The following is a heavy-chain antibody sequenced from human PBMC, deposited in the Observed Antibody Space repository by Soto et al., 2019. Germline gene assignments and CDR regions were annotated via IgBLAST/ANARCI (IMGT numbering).Heavy chain of an antibody. D-gene: IGHD2-15*01. CDR1: GGSISSSY. J-gene: IGHJ5*02. Sequence: SETLSLTCTVSGGSISSSYWSWIRQPPGKGLEWLAYIYDDGSANYNPSLKSRATISLDMSKNQFSLKLTFVTAADTAVYYYARDKYCSGGSCRKNWFDPWGQGTLVTVSS. CDR3: ARDKYCSGGSCRKNWFDP. CDR2: IYDDGSA. V-gene: IGHV4-59*01.